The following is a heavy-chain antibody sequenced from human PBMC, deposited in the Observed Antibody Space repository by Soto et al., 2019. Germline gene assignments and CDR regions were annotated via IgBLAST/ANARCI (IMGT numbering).Heavy chain of an antibody. CDR1: GGSIISYD. V-gene: IGHV4-59*01. Sequence: PSETLSLPCTVSGGSIISYDWSWIRQPPGKGLEWIGYIYYSGSTNYNPSLKSRVTISVDTSKNQFSLKLSSVTAADTAVYYCARGRYPGYSSGWLDYWGQGTLVTVSS. J-gene: IGHJ4*02. CDR2: IYYSGST. D-gene: IGHD6-19*01. CDR3: ARGRYPGYSSGWLDY.